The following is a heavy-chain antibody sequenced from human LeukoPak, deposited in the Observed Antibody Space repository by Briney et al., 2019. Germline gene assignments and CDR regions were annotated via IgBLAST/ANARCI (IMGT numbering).Heavy chain of an antibody. V-gene: IGHV4-31*03. D-gene: IGHD3-10*01. CDR2: IYYSGRT. Sequence: SETLSLTCTVSGGSISSGGYHWSWIRQHPGKGLEWIGYIYYSGRTDYNPSLMSRVTISVDTSKSQFSLKLSSVSAADTAVYYCARETSGYYGSGSYWFDYWGQGTLVTVSS. CDR3: ARETSGYYGSGSYWFDY. CDR1: GGSISSGGYH. J-gene: IGHJ4*02.